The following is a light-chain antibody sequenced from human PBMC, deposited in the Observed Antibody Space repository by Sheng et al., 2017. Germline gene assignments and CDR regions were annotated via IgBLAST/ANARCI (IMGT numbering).Light chain of an antibody. J-gene: IGKJ4*01. Sequence: EIVMTQSPATLSVSPGERATLSCRASQSITNNLAWYQQKPGQAPRLLIYGASSRATGIPDRFSGSGTGTDFSLTISRLELEDFAVYSCQQYGSSPPLTFGGGTKVEIK. CDR1: QSITNN. V-gene: IGKV3-20*01. CDR2: GAS. CDR3: QQYGSSPPLT.